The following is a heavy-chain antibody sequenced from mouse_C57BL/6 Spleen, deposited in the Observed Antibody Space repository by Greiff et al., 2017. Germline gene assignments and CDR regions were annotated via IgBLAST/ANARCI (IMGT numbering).Heavy chain of an antibody. J-gene: IGHJ1*03. CDR2: IDPSDSYT. CDR3: ARPPDGSSPYWYFDV. D-gene: IGHD1-1*01. V-gene: IGHV1-69*01. CDR1: GYTFTSYW. Sequence: QVQLQQPGAELVMPGASVKLSCKASGYTFTSYWMHWVKQRPGQGLEWIGEIDPSDSYTNYNQKFKGKSTLTVDKSSTTAYMQLSSLTSEDAAVYYCARPPDGSSPYWYFDVWGTGTTVTVSS.